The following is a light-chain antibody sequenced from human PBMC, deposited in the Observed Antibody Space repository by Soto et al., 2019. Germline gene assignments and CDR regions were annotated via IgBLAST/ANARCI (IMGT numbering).Light chain of an antibody. V-gene: IGKV1-5*03. CDR2: KAS. Sequence: DIQMTQSPSTLSASVGDRVTITCRASQHLGSWLAWYQQKPGKAPVLLIYKASSLESGVPSRFSGSGSATEFTLTISSLQPDDFATYYCQQYNSYPYTLGQGTKLEIK. CDR3: QQYNSYPYT. J-gene: IGKJ2*01. CDR1: QHLGSW.